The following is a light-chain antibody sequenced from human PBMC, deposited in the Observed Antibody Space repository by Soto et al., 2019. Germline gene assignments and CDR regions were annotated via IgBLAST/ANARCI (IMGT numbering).Light chain of an antibody. CDR2: DAS. CDR3: QHYGSYSEA. Sequence: QTTRAPTTLSTNGGEGVPIACRASQSISSWLAWYQQKPGKAPKLLIYDASSLKSGVPSRFSGSGAWTEFTLTISILQSDDFATYYCQHYGSYSEAFGQGTKVDI. J-gene: IGKJ1*01. V-gene: IGKV1-5*01. CDR1: QSISSW.